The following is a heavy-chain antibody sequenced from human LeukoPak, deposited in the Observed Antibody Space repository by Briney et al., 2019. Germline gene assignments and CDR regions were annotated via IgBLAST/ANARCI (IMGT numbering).Heavy chain of an antibody. CDR2: IYYSGST. Sequence: SETLSLTCTVSGGSISSYYWSWIRQPPGKGLEWIGYIYYSGSTNYNPSLKSRVTISVDTSKNQFSLKLSSVTAADTAVYYCARDSGYSYGYDYWGQGTLVTVSS. V-gene: IGHV4-59*01. CDR1: GGSISSYY. CDR3: ARDSGYSYGYDY. D-gene: IGHD5-18*01. J-gene: IGHJ4*02.